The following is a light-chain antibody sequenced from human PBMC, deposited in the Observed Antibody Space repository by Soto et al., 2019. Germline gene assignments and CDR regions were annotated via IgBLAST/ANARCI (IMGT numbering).Light chain of an antibody. Sequence: QSALTQPRSVSGSPGQSVTISCTGTSSDVGGYNYVSWYQQHPGEAPKLMIYDVTKRPSGVPDRFSGSKSGNTASLTIIGLQAEDEADYYCCSYAGSYIWLFGEGTKVTVL. CDR2: DVT. CDR1: SSDVGGYNY. V-gene: IGLV2-11*01. CDR3: CSYAGSYIWL. J-gene: IGLJ3*02.